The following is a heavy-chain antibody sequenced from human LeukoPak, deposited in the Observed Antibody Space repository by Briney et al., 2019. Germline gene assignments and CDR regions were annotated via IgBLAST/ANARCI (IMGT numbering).Heavy chain of an antibody. CDR2: ITSRSDYI. D-gene: IGHD4-17*01. J-gene: IGHJ4*02. CDR3: ARGATVTSPFDY. Sequence: GGSLRLSCAASGFSFSTSNMVWVRQSPGKGLEWVSSITSRSDYIYYADSLKGRFTVSRDNAKNSLYLQMNSLRDEDTAVYFCARGATVTSPFDYWGQGTLVTVSS. V-gene: IGHV3-21*01. CDR1: GFSFSTSN.